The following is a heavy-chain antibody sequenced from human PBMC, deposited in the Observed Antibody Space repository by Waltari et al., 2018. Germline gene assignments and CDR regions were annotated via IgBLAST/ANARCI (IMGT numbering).Heavy chain of an antibody. CDR1: GGSISGAYY. D-gene: IGHD3-10*01. Sequence: QLQLQESGPGLVKPSETLSPICTVSGGSISGAYYWDGIRQSPGTGLEWIGDVSSGGSTNYHPSIKGRVTISTDTSKTQFSLRLRSVTAADTSVYYCARHRGVHTGFPGLDPWGQGTLVTVSS. J-gene: IGHJ5*02. CDR2: VSSGGST. V-gene: IGHV4-39*01. CDR3: ARHRGVHTGFPGLDP.